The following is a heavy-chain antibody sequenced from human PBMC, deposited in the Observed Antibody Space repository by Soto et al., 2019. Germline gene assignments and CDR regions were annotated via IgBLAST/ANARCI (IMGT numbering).Heavy chain of an antibody. Sequence: PSETLSLTCTVSGGSISSYYWSWIRQPPGKGLEWIGYIYYSGSTNYNPSLKSRVTISVDTSKNQFSLKLNSKTAADTAVYYCTGASFRVLNSGSYLAYWGQGILVTVSS. V-gene: IGHV4-59*01. D-gene: IGHD1-26*01. CDR2: IYYSGST. CDR3: TGASFRVLNSGSYLAY. J-gene: IGHJ4*02. CDR1: GGSISSYY.